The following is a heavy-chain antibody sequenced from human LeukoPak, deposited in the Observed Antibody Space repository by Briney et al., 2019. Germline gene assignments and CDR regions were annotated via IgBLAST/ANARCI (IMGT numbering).Heavy chain of an antibody. CDR3: ASGLTMVRGVNPN. V-gene: IGHV1-2*02. D-gene: IGHD3-10*01. J-gene: IGHJ4*02. Sequence: ASVKVSCKSSGYTFTGYYMHWVRQAPGQGLEWMGWINPNSGGTNYAQKFQGRATMTRDTSISTAYMELSRLRSDDTAVYYCASGLTMVRGVNPNWGQGTLVTVSS. CDR1: GYTFTGYY. CDR2: INPNSGGT.